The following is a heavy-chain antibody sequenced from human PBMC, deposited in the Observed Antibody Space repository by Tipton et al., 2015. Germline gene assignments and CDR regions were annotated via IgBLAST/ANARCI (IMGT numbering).Heavy chain of an antibody. D-gene: IGHD3-3*01. CDR1: GFAFTNYA. CDR2: ISSRSSYI. J-gene: IGHJ6*02. CDR3: ANYNAFWSIFSALPFYCYGMDV. Sequence: SLRLSCADSGFAFTNYAMSWVRQAPGKGLEWVSSISSRSSYIYYADSVEGRFTISRDNAKNSVYLQMNSLRADDTAVYYCANYNAFWSIFSALPFYCYGMDVWGQGTTVTVSS. V-gene: IGHV3-21*04.